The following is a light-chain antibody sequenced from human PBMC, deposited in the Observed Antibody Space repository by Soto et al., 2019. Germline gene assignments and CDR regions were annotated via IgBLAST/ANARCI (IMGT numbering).Light chain of an antibody. CDR1: ISNIGSNT. J-gene: IGLJ1*01. CDR3: AAWDDSLNGYV. CDR2: SNN. Sequence: HSLLTQPPSSSGTPGQRVTISCSGSISNIGSNTVNWYQQLPRTAPKLLIYSNNQRPSGVPYRFSGSKSGTSASLAISGLQSEDEADYYCAAWDDSLNGYVFGTGTKVTVL. V-gene: IGLV1-44*01.